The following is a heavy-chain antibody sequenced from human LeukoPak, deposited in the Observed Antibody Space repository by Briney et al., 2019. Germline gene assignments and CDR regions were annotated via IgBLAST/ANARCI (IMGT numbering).Heavy chain of an antibody. CDR1: GGTFSSYA. J-gene: IGHJ2*01. CDR3: ARVAPTKKQQLVPPYWYFDL. V-gene: IGHV1-69*13. D-gene: IGHD6-13*01. Sequence: ASVKVSCKASGGTFSSYAISWVRQAPGQGLEWMGGIIPIFGTANYAQKFQGRVTITADESTSTAYMELSSLRSEDTAVYYCARVAPTKKQQLVPPYWYFDLWGRGTLVTVSS. CDR2: IIPIFGTA.